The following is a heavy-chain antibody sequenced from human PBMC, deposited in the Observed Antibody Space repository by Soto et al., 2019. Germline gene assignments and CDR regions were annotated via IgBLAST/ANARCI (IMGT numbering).Heavy chain of an antibody. V-gene: IGHV3-74*02. CDR1: GFTFSTYW. CDR3: ASIPMVRGPSDY. J-gene: IGHJ4*02. CDR2: INGDGTTT. Sequence: EVRLVESGGGLVQPGDSLRLSCAASGFTFSTYWMHWVRQAPGKGLVWVSRINGDGTTTQYADSVKGRFTISRDNAKNTLYLQMNTLRGDDTAMYYCASIPMVRGPSDYWGQGTLVTVSS. D-gene: IGHD3-10*01.